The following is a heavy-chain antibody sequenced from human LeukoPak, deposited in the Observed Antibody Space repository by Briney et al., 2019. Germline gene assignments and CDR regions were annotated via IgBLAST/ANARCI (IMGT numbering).Heavy chain of an antibody. CDR1: GYTLTELS. CDR3: ASGDSGSCYFDY. Sequence: ASVKVSCKVSGYTLTELSMHWVRQAPGKGLEWMGGFDPEDGETIYAQKFQGRVTMTEDTSTDTAYMELSRLRSEDTAVYYCASGDSGSCYFDYWGQGTLVTVSS. CDR2: FDPEDGET. V-gene: IGHV1-24*01. J-gene: IGHJ4*02. D-gene: IGHD1-26*01.